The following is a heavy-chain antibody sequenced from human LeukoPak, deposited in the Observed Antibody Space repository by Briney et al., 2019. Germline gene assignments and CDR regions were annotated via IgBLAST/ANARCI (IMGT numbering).Heavy chain of an antibody. CDR2: ISGSGGST. J-gene: IGHJ4*02. CDR1: GFTFSSYA. Sequence: GGSLRLSCAASGFTFSSYAMSWVRQAPGKGLEWVSAISGSGGSTYYADSVKGGFTISRDNSMNTLYLQMNSLRAEDTAVYYCAKSLPNYYDSSGYSGFDYWGQGTLVTVSS. CDR3: AKSLPNYYDSSGYSGFDY. V-gene: IGHV3-23*01. D-gene: IGHD3-22*01.